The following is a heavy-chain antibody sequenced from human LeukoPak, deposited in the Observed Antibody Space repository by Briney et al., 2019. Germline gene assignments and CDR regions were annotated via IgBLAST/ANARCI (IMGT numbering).Heavy chain of an antibody. Sequence: KASETLSLTCTVSGGSISSYYWSWIRQPPGKGLEWIGYIYYSGSTNYNPSLKSRVTISVDTSKNQFSLKLSSVTAADTAVYYCARVVYYGSGSYYNLGLANWFDPWGQGTLVTVSS. CDR2: IYYSGST. CDR3: ARVVYYGSGSYYNLGLANWFDP. J-gene: IGHJ5*02. V-gene: IGHV4-59*01. CDR1: GGSISSYY. D-gene: IGHD3-10*01.